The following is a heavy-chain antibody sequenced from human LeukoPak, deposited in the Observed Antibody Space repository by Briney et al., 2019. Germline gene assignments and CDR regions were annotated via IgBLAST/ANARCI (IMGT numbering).Heavy chain of an antibody. CDR3: ARGYSYGYIRY. D-gene: IGHD5-18*01. Sequence: GGSLRLSCAASGFTVSSNYMNWVRQAPGKGLEWVSVIYDGGSTDYVDSVKGRFTISRDNSKNMLYLQMNSLRAEDTAVYYCARGYSYGYIRYWGQGTLVTVSS. V-gene: IGHV3-66*01. CDR1: GFTVSSNY. J-gene: IGHJ4*02. CDR2: IYDGGST.